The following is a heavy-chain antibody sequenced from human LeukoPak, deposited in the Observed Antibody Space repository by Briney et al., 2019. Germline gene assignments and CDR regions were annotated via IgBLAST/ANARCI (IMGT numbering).Heavy chain of an antibody. CDR1: GYSFTNYA. V-gene: IGHV1-2*02. Sequence: ASVKVSCKASGYSFTNYAMNWVRQAPGQGLEWMGWINPNSGGTNYAQKFQGRVTMTRDTSISTAYMELSRLRSDDTAVYYCARGITMTVNWFDPWGQGTLVTVSS. CDR3: ARGITMTVNWFDP. J-gene: IGHJ5*02. D-gene: IGHD3-22*01. CDR2: INPNSGGT.